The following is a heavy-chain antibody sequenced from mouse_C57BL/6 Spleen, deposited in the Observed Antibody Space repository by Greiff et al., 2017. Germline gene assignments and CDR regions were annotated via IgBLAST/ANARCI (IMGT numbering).Heavy chain of an antibody. CDR1: GFTFSDYG. V-gene: IGHV5-17*01. CDR2: ISSGNSTI. CDR3: ARSLYGAPFAY. D-gene: IGHD1-1*01. Sequence: EVKLMESGGGLVKPGGSLKLSCAASGFTFSDYGMHWVRQAPEKGLEWVAYISSGNSTIYYADTVKGRFTISRDNAKNTLFLQMTSLRSEDTAMYYCARSLYGAPFAYWGQGTLVTVSA. J-gene: IGHJ3*01.